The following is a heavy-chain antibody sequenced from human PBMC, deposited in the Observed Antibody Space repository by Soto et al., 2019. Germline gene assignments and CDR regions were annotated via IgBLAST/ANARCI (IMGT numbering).Heavy chain of an antibody. CDR3: ARAGTGYYLDY. V-gene: IGHV3-11*05. Sequence: QVQLVESGGGLVKPGGSLRLSCAASRFKFSYYYMNWIRQAPGKGLEWISYISSSGSYTTYADSVKGRFTISRDNAKNSLFLQINDLRAEDTAVYYCARAGTGYYLDYWGQGPLVSVSS. CDR2: ISSSGSYT. CDR1: RFKFSYYY. D-gene: IGHD3-9*01. J-gene: IGHJ4*02.